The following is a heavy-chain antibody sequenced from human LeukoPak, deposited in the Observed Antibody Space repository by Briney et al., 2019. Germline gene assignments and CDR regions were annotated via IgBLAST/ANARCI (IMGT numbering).Heavy chain of an antibody. V-gene: IGHV3-7*01. CDR3: VTDQTGRHPYFFDY. CDR2: IKEDGSEI. J-gene: IGHJ4*02. Sequence: SLRLSCAASWFNFSTYWMTWVRQVPGKGLEWVANIKEDGSEIYYVDAVKGRFSISRDNAKTSLYLQMNSLSVADTAVYYCVTDQTGRHPYFFDYWGQGTLVTVSS. D-gene: IGHD3-10*01. CDR1: WFNFSTYW.